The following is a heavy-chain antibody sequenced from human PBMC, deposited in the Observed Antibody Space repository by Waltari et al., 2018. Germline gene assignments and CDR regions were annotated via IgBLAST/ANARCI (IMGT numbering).Heavy chain of an antibody. Sequence: EVQLVESGGGLVQPGGSLRLPCVASGFPLSNYWMHWVRQAPGKGLEWVAHIKPDGSQTDYVDSVKGRFAISRDNARNSLYLQMNSLRADDTAIYYCARDPARRADYWGQGTLVTVAS. CDR3: ARDPARRADY. CDR2: IKPDGSQT. CDR1: GFPLSNYW. J-gene: IGHJ4*02. V-gene: IGHV3-7*01.